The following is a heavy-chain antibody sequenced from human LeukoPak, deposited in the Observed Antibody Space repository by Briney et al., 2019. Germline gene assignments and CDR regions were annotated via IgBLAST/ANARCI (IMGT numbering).Heavy chain of an antibody. CDR3: AKVLGYYDSSGYYFDY. D-gene: IGHD3-22*01. J-gene: IGHJ4*02. Sequence: GGSLRLSCAASGFIFSSYGMHWVRQAPGKGLEWVAVISYDGGNKYYADSVKGRFTISRDNSKNTLYLQMNSLRAEDTAVYYCAKVLGYYDSSGYYFDYWGQGTLVTVSS. CDR2: ISYDGGNK. V-gene: IGHV3-30*18. CDR1: GFIFSSYG.